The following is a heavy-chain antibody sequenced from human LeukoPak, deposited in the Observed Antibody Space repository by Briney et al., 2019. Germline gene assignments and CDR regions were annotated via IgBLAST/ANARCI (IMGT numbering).Heavy chain of an antibody. V-gene: IGHV3-23*01. D-gene: IGHD3-22*01. CDR1: GFTFSSYA. CDR2: ISGSGGST. J-gene: IGHJ4*02. Sequence: GGSLRLSCAASGFTFSSYAMSWVRQAPGKGLEWVSAISGSGGSTYYADSVKGRFTISRDNAKNSLYLQMNSLRAEDTAVYYCASGLGEGVYYYDSSGYYYFDYWGQGTLVTVSS. CDR3: ASGLGEGVYYYDSSGYYYFDY.